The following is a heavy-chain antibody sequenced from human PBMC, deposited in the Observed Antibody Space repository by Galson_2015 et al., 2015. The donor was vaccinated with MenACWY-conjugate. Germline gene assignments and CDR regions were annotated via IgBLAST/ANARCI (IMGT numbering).Heavy chain of an antibody. J-gene: IGHJ4*02. CDR1: GYTFTTYW. CDR3: ARHRDGYTNDY. Sequence: HSGAEVKKPGESLKISCKGSGYTFTTYWIAWLRQMPGKGLEWMGIIYPGDSDTRYSPSFQGLVTISADKSITTAYLQWSSLKASDTAIYYCARHRDGYTNDYWGQGTLVTVSS. D-gene: IGHD5-24*01. V-gene: IGHV5-51*01. CDR2: IYPGDSDT.